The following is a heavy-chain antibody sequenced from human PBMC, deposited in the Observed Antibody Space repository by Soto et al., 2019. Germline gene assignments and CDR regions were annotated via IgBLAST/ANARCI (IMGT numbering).Heavy chain of an antibody. CDR3: ASSLVVVTAS. Sequence: PGGSLRLSCAASGFTFSSYEMNWVRQAPGKGLEWVSYISSSGSTIYYADSVKGRFTISRDNAKNSLYLQMNSLRAEDTAVYYCASSLVVVTASWGQGTLVTVSS. J-gene: IGHJ5*02. D-gene: IGHD2-21*02. CDR2: ISSSGSTI. V-gene: IGHV3-48*03. CDR1: GFTFSSYE.